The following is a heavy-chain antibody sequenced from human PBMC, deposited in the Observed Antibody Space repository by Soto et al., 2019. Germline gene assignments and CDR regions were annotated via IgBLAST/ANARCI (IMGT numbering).Heavy chain of an antibody. CDR1: GGSISSGGYY. J-gene: IGHJ4*02. CDR3: ARAYYYDSSGYAIPGFDY. CDR2: IYYSGST. D-gene: IGHD3-22*01. Sequence: SETLSLTCTVSGGSISSGGYYWSWIRQHPGKGLEWIGYIYYSGSTYYSPSLKSRVTISVDTSKNQFSLKLSSVTAADTAVYYCARAYYYDSSGYAIPGFDYWGQGTLVTVSS. V-gene: IGHV4-31*03.